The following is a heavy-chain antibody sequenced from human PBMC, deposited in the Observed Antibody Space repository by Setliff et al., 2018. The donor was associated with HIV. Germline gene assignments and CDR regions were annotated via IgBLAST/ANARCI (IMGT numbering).Heavy chain of an antibody. D-gene: IGHD3-9*01. Sequence: GGSLRLSCAASGFTFNSHWMSWVRQAPGRGLEWVADINQDGSDAIAYADSVRGRFTISRDNAKNSLYLQMNSLRPEDTAFYYCVKGYDVLTANPDSWGQGTLVTVSS. V-gene: IGHV3-7*03. J-gene: IGHJ4*02. CDR2: INQDGSDAI. CDR3: VKGYDVLTANPDS. CDR1: GFTFNSHW.